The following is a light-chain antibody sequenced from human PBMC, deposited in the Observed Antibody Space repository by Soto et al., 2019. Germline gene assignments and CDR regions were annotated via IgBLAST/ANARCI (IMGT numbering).Light chain of an antibody. CDR2: DVS. Sequence: QSALTQPASVSGSPGQSITISCTGTSSDVGAYNYVSWYQQHPGKVPKLMIYDVSDRPSGVSNRFSGSKSGNTASLTISGLQAEYEPDYYCSSFTRSNPYVFGPGTKLTVL. CDR3: SSFTRSNPYV. V-gene: IGLV2-14*03. J-gene: IGLJ1*01. CDR1: SSDVGAYNY.